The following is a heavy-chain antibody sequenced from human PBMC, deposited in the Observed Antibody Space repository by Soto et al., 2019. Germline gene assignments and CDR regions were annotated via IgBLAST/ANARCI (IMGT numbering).Heavy chain of an antibody. D-gene: IGHD2-2*01. CDR1: GFTFSNYS. CDR3: ARGGYCRSTSCKPLDY. Sequence: GGSLRLSCAASGFTFSNYSMNWVRQAPGKGLEWVSSISSSSSYIYYADSMKGRFTISRDNAKNSLYLQMNSLRAEDTAVYYCARGGYCRSTSCKPLDYWGQGTLVTVSS. CDR2: ISSSSSYI. V-gene: IGHV3-21*01. J-gene: IGHJ4*02.